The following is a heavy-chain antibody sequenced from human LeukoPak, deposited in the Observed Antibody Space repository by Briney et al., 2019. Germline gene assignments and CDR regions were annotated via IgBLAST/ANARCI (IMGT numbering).Heavy chain of an antibody. D-gene: IGHD3-3*01. J-gene: IGHJ2*01. CDR2: IYYSGST. Sequence: SETLSLTCTVSGGSISSGDYYWSWIRQPPGKGLEWIGYIYYSGSTYYNPSHKSRVTISVDTSKNQFSLKLSSVTAADTAVYYCARSPDFYWYFDLWGRGTLVTVSS. V-gene: IGHV4-30-4*01. CDR1: GGSISSGDYY. CDR3: ARSPDFYWYFDL.